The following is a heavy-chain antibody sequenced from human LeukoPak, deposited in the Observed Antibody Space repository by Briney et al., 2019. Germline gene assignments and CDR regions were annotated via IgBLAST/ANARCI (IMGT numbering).Heavy chain of an antibody. CDR2: INHSGST. CDR1: GGSFSGYY. CDR3: ARGHKELYYFDY. D-gene: IGHD1-26*01. V-gene: IGHV4-34*01. J-gene: IGHJ4*02. Sequence: SETLSLTCAVYGGSFSGYYWSWIRQPPGKGLEWIGEINHSGSTNYNPSLKSRVTISVDTSKNQFSLKLSSVTAADTAVYYCARGHKELYYFDYWGQGTLVTVSS.